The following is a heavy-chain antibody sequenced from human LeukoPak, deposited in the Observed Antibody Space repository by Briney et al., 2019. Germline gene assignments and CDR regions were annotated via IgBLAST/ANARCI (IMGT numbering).Heavy chain of an antibody. CDR1: GGSISSYY. D-gene: IGHD3-3*01. V-gene: IGHV4-59*12. J-gene: IGHJ3*02. CDR3: ARGGYDFWSGYLDAFDI. Sequence: SETLSLTCTVSGGSISSYYWSWVRQPPGQGLEWIGYIYYSGSTNYNPSLKSRVTISVDTSKNQFSLKLSSVTAADTAVYYCARGGYDFWSGYLDAFDIWGQGTMVTVSS. CDR2: IYYSGST.